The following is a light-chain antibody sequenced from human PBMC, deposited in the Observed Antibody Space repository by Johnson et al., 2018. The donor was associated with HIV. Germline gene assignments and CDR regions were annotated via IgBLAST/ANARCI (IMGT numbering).Light chain of an antibody. Sequence: QPVLTQPPSVSAAPGQKVTISCSGSSSNIGNNYVSWYQQLPHTAPKLLISDNDKRPSGIPDRFSGSKSGASATLDITGLQTGDEADYYCGPWDNSLNVYVVGTGTKVTVL. CDR3: GPWDNSLNVYV. J-gene: IGLJ1*01. V-gene: IGLV1-51*01. CDR2: DND. CDR1: SSNIGNNY.